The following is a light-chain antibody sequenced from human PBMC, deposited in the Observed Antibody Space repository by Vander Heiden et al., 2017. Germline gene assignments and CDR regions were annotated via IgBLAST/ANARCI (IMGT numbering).Light chain of an antibody. CDR1: QGIGNE. CDR3: RQYVNYPRT. J-gene: IGKJ1*01. Sequence: AIQMTQSPSSLSAFVGDRVTITCRASQGIGNELSWYQQKAGKAPKLLIYGASTLQSGVPSRFSGSGIGTDFTLTITSLQPEGFATYFCRQYVNYPRTFGQGTMVEIK. V-gene: IGKV1-6*01. CDR2: GAS.